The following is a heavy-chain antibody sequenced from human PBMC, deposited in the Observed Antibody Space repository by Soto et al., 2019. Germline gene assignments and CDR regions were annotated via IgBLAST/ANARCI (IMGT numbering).Heavy chain of an antibody. CDR1: GYSFTSYW. D-gene: IGHD2-8*01. CDR3: ARYCTNGVCYPYGMDV. J-gene: IGHJ6*02. CDR2: IYPGDSDT. V-gene: IGHV5-51*01. Sequence: PGETLKISCKGSGYSFTSYWIGWVRQMPGKGLEWMGIIYPGDSDTRYSPSFQGQVTISADKSISTAYLQWSSLKASDTAMYYCARYCTNGVCYPYGMDVWGQGTTVTVSS.